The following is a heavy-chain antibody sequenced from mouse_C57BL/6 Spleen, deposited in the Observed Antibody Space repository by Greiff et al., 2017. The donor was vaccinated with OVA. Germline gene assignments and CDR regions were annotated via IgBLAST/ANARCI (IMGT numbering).Heavy chain of an antibody. Sequence: EVKLVESGGGLVKPGGSLKLSCAASGFTFSDYGMHWVRQAPEKGLEWVAYISSGSSTIYYADTVKGRFTISRDNAKNTLFLQMTSLRSEDTAMYYCARKAYYYGRSWYFDVWGTGTTVTVSS. CDR1: GFTFSDYG. CDR2: ISSGSSTI. CDR3: ARKAYYYGRSWYFDV. V-gene: IGHV5-17*01. D-gene: IGHD1-1*01. J-gene: IGHJ1*03.